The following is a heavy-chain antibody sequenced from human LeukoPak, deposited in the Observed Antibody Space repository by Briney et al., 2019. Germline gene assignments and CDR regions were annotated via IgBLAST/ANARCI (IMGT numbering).Heavy chain of an antibody. CDR1: GGSISSGGYY. D-gene: IGHD6-19*01. J-gene: IGHJ4*02. V-gene: IGHV4-31*03. CDR2: IYYSGST. CDR3: ARAGIAVAGFDY. Sequence: SQTLSLTCTVSGGSISSGGYYWSWIRQHPGKGLEWIGYIYYSGSTNYNPSLKSRVTISVDTSKNQFSLKLSSVTAADTAVYYRARAGIAVAGFDYWGQGTLVTVSS.